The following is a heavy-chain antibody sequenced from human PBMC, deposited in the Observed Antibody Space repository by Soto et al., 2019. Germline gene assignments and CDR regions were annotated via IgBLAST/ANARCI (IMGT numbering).Heavy chain of an antibody. CDR2: IYWDDDK. J-gene: IGHJ3*01. D-gene: IGHD2-2*01. CDR1: GFSLSADGVG. V-gene: IGHV2-5*02. CDR3: AHAYGGTSWPNDAFDV. Sequence: QITLKESGPTLAKPTQTLTLTCTFSGFSLSADGVGVGWIRQPPGKALEWLALIYWDDDKRYRPSLKSRLTITKDTSKNQVVLTMTNMDPVDTATYYCAHAYGGTSWPNDAFDVWGQGTVVTVSS.